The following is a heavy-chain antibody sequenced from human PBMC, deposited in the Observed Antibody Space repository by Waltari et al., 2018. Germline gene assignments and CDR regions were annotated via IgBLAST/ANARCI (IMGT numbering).Heavy chain of an antibody. CDR2: INPNIGGT. Sequence: QVQLVQSGAEVKKPGASVKVSCKASGYTFTGYYMHWGRQAPGQGLEWMGWINPNIGGTNYAQKFQGRDTMTRDTSISTAYMELSRLRSDDTAVYYVARDAGGPIDYWGHGTLVTVSS. J-gene: IGHJ4*01. CDR1: GYTFTGYY. D-gene: IGHD3-16*01. V-gene: IGHV1-2*02. CDR3: ARDAGGPIDY.